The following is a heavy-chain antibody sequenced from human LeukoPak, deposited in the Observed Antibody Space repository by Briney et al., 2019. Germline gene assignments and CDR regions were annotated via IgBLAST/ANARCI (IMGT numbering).Heavy chain of an antibody. CDR1: GFTLTSYG. Sequence: GGSLSLSCAASGFTLTSYGMHWVRPPPGKGLQWVAFIRYDGRNKYYGDSGKGRFTISRDNSKNTLFLQMNSLRPEDTAVYYCAKEKGAPAGLFDSWGQGTLVTVSS. V-gene: IGHV3-30*02. CDR3: AKEKGAPAGLFDS. D-gene: IGHD6-13*01. J-gene: IGHJ4*02. CDR2: IRYDGRNK.